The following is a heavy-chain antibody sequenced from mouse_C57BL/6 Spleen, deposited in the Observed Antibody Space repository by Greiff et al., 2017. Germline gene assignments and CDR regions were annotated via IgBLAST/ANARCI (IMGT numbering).Heavy chain of an antibody. Sequence: EVKLQESGAELVRPGASVKLSCTASGFNIKDYYMHWVKQRPEQGLEWIGRIDPEDGDTEYAPKFQGKATMTADTSSNTAYLQLSSLTSEDTAVYYCTSPYDGYFPWFAYWGQGTLVTVSA. CDR3: TSPYDGYFPWFAY. CDR1: GFNIKDYY. D-gene: IGHD2-3*01. V-gene: IGHV14-1*01. J-gene: IGHJ3*01. CDR2: IDPEDGDT.